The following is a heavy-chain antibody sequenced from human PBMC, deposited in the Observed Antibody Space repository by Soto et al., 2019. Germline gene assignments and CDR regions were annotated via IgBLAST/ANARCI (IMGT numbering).Heavy chain of an antibody. Sequence: PGGSLRLSCAASGFTFDDYAMRGVRQAPGKGLEWVSGISWNSGSIGYADSVKGRFTISRDNAKNSLYLQMNSLRAEDTALYYCAKARGPDIGVVPAASRWGAFDIWGQGTMGTVSS. CDR2: ISWNSGSI. J-gene: IGHJ3*02. CDR1: GFTFDDYA. CDR3: AKARGPDIGVVPAASRWGAFDI. V-gene: IGHV3-9*01. D-gene: IGHD2-2*01.